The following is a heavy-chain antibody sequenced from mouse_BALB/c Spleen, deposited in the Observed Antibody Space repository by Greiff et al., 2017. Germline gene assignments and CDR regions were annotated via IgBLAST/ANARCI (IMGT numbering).Heavy chain of an antibody. D-gene: IGHD1-1*01. CDR2: ISSGGGST. CDR1: GFAFSSYD. V-gene: IGHV5-12-1*01. Sequence: EVKLMESGGGLVKPGGSLKLSCAASGFAFSSYDMSWVRQTPEKRLEWVAYISSGGGSTYYPDTVKGRFTISRDNAKNTLYLQMSSLKSEDTAMYYCARRLLRSPFAYWGQGTLVTVSA. J-gene: IGHJ3*01. CDR3: ARRLLRSPFAY.